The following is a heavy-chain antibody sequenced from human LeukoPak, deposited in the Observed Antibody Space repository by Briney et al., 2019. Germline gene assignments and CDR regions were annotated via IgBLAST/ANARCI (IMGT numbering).Heavy chain of an antibody. V-gene: IGHV3-30*04. CDR2: ISYDGSNK. Sequence: GGSLRLSCAASGFTFSNYAVHWVRQAPGKGLEWVAVISYDGSNKYYADSVKGRFTISRDNSKNTLYLQMNSLRAEDTAVYYCARDRYGGYYYFDYWGQGTLVTVSS. J-gene: IGHJ4*02. CDR1: GFTFSNYA. D-gene: IGHD5-12*01. CDR3: ARDRYGGYYYFDY.